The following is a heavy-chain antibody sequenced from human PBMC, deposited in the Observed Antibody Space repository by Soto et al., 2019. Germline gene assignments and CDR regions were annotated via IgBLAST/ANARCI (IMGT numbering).Heavy chain of an antibody. V-gene: IGHV4-30-4*01. CDR2: IYYSGST. Sequence: QVQLQESGPGLVKPSQTLSLICTVSGGSISSGDYYWSWIRQPPGRGLEWIGYIYYSGSTYYNPSLKSRVTISVDTSKNQFSLKLSSVTAADTALYYCARVRSIYWYFDLWGRGTLVTVSS. CDR1: GGSISSGDYY. CDR3: ARVRSIYWYFDL. J-gene: IGHJ2*01.